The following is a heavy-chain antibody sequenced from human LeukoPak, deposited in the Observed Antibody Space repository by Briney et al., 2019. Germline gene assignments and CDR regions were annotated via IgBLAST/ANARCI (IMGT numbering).Heavy chain of an antibody. CDR3: AREVISPADSDGFDL. Sequence: SETRSLTCTVSGASIRNDNYFWSWARQPPGEGLEWIGYIYYSGSAHYNPSLKSRVTISVDTSKNQFSLRLSSVTAADTAVYYCAREVISPADSDGFDLWGQGTMVTVSS. CDR2: IYYSGSA. V-gene: IGHV4-30-4*08. J-gene: IGHJ3*01. D-gene: IGHD2-2*01. CDR1: GASIRNDNYF.